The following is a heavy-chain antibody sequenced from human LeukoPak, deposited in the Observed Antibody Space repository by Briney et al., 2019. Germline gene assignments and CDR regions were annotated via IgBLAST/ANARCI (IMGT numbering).Heavy chain of an antibody. V-gene: IGHV3-23*01. CDR3: AKDANYYDSSGSFY. D-gene: IGHD3-22*01. J-gene: IGHJ4*02. CDR1: GFTFSSYA. Sequence: PGGSLRLSCAASGFTFSSYAMGWVRQAPGKGLEWVSAISGSGGSTYYADSVKGRFTISRDNSKNTLYLQMNSLRAEDTAVYYCAKDANYYDSSGSFYWGQGTLVTVSS. CDR2: ISGSGGST.